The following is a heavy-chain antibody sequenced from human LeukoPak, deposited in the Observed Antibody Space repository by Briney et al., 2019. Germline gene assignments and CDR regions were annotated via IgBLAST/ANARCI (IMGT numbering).Heavy chain of an antibody. CDR3: ARGIRVTTPGAVSRFFRH. J-gene: IGHJ1*01. D-gene: IGHD2-8*02. V-gene: IGHV1-2*02. Sequence: VASVNVSCRASGYTFSDYYLHWVRQAPGQGLEWMAWINPYSGGTNFAPKFQGRVTMTRDSSISTTYMELTSLKSDDTAVYYCARGIRVTTPGAVSRFFRHWGQGTLVTVSS. CDR2: INPYSGGT. CDR1: GYTFSDYY.